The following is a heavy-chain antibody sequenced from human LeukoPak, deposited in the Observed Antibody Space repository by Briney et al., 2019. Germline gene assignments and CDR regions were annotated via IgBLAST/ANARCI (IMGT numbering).Heavy chain of an antibody. J-gene: IGHJ4*02. CDR3: AKDDAWLQFGE. CDR2: ISPSGDIT. CDR1: GFTFSSYE. D-gene: IGHD3-10*01. V-gene: IGHV3-23*01. Sequence: GGSLRLSCAASGFTFSSYELNWVRQAPGKGLEWVSGISPSGDITYYADSVKGRFTISRDNSKNTLYLEVISLTAEDTAVYYCAKDDAWLQFGEWSQGTLVTVSS.